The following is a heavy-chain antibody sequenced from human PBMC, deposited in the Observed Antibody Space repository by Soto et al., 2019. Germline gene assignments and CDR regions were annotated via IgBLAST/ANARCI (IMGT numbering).Heavy chain of an antibody. CDR1: GFTFSSYA. CDR3: ARPTYYYDSSGPPAY. CDR2: ISGSGVST. Sequence: GGSLRLSCAASGFTFSSYAMSWVRQAPGKGLEWVSAISGSGVSTFYTDSVKGRFTISRDNSKNTLYLQMNSLRAEDTAVYYFARPTYYYDSSGPPAYWGQGTLVTVSS. V-gene: IGHV3-23*01. J-gene: IGHJ4*02. D-gene: IGHD3-22*01.